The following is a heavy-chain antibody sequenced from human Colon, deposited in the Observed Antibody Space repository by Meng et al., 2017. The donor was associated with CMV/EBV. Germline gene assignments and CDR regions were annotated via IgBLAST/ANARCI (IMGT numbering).Heavy chain of an antibody. D-gene: IGHD2-2*01. Sequence: GESLKISCEASGFTFWNHAMSWVRQAPGKGLEWVAAISGSTTSTDYADSVRGRFTISRDNSKNTLYLQMNSLRAEDTAVYYCAKGDIVVVPVYWGQGTLVTVSS. J-gene: IGHJ4*02. CDR3: AKGDIVVVPVY. CDR1: GFTFWNHA. CDR2: ISGSTTST. V-gene: IGHV3-23*01.